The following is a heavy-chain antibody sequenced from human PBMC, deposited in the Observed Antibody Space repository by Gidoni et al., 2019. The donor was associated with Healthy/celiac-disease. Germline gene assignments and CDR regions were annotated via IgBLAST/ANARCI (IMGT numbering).Heavy chain of an antibody. CDR2: IKSKTDGGTT. J-gene: IGHJ6*03. D-gene: IGHD3-3*01. V-gene: IGHV3-15*01. CDR3: TTGAYYDFWSGYQLEKNYYYYYYMDV. Sequence: EVQLVESGGGLVKPGGSLRLSCAASGFTFSNAWMSWVRQAPGKGLEWVGRIKSKTDGGTTDYAAPVKGRFTISRDDSKNTLYLQMNSLKTEDTAVYYCTTGAYYDFWSGYQLEKNYYYYYYMDVWGKGTTVTVSS. CDR1: GFTFSNAW.